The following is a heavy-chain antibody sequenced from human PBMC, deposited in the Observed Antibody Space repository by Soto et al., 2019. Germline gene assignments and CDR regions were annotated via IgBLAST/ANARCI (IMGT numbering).Heavy chain of an antibody. CDR2: ISGSGGST. CDR3: AKAALLEWGISANYYYYLDV. CDR1: GFTFSSYA. D-gene: IGHD2-8*01. V-gene: IGHV3-23*01. J-gene: IGHJ6*03. Sequence: PGGALRLSCAASGFTFSSYAMSWVRQAPGKGLEWVSAISGSGGSTYYADSVKGRFTISRDNSKNTLYLQMNSLRAEDTAVYYCAKAALLEWGISANYYYYLDVWGKGPTVTV.